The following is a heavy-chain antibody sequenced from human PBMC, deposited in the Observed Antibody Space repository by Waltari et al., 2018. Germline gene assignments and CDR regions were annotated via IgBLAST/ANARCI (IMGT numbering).Heavy chain of an antibody. CDR2: VHGSGRS. J-gene: IGHJ5*02. D-gene: IGHD2-15*01. CDR3: ARDRGRGLYLDT. CDR1: GDSVSSAYW. V-gene: IGHV4-4*02. Sequence: QLQLQESGPGLVKPSGTLSLSCGVSGDSVSSAYWWNWVRHSPHKGLVWIGQVHGSGRSNYNPSFASRVTVSLDTSKNLFSLKLTSATAADTAVYYCARDRGRGLYLDTWGPGTLVTVSP.